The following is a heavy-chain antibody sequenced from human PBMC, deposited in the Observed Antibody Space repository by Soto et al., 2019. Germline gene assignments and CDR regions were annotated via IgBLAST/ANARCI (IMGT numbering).Heavy chain of an antibody. V-gene: IGHV3-23*01. D-gene: IGHD3-3*01. CDR3: AKWTYYDFWSGYSVSYMDV. Sequence: GESLKISCAASGFTFSSYAMSWVRQAPGKGLEWVSAISGSGGSTYYADSVKGRFTISRDNSKNTLYLQMNSLRAEDTAVYYCAKWTYYDFWSGYSVSYMDVWGKGTTVTVSS. CDR2: ISGSGGST. CDR1: GFTFSSYA. J-gene: IGHJ6*03.